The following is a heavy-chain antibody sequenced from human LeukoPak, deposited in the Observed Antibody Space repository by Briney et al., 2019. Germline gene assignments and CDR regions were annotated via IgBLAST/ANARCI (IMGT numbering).Heavy chain of an antibody. CDR2: IYTSGST. V-gene: IGHV4-61*02. D-gene: IGHD3-10*01. Sequence: PSETLSLTCTVSGGSISSGSYYWSWIRQPAGKGLEWIGRIYTSGSTNYNPSLKSRVTISVDTSKNQFSLKLSSVTAADTAVYYRARDERYYYGSGSYRGPNWFDPWGQGTLVTVSS. CDR1: GGSISSGSYY. CDR3: ARDERYYYGSGSYRGPNWFDP. J-gene: IGHJ5*02.